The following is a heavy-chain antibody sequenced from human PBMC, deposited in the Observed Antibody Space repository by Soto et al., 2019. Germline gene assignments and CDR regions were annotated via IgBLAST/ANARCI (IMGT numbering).Heavy chain of an antibody. CDR3: AGGWGKVGGSYRY. J-gene: IGHJ4*02. D-gene: IGHD3-16*02. V-gene: IGHV1-18*01. CDR1: GYTFTSYG. Sequence: QVQLVQSGAEVKKPGASVKVSCKASGYTFTSYGISWVRQAPGQGLEWMGWISAYNGNTNYAQKLQGRVTMTTDTSTSKAYMELRRVRSDDRAVYCCAGGWGKVGGSYRYWGQGTLVTVSS. CDR2: ISAYNGNT.